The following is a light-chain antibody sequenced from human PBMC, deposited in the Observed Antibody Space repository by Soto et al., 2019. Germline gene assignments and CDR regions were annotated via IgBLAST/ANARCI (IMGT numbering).Light chain of an antibody. J-gene: IGKJ3*01. V-gene: IGKV3-11*01. CDR1: QSVSSF. Sequence: EIVLTQSPATLSLSPGERATLSCRASQSVSSFLAWYQQKPGQAPRLLIYDASKRATGIPARFSGSGSGTDFSLTISSLEPEAFAIYYCQHPSNWPPVLTFGPGTKVEIK. CDR2: DAS. CDR3: QHPSNWPPVLT.